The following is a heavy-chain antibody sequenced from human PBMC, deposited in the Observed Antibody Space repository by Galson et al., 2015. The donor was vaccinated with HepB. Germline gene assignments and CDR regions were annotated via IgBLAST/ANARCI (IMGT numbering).Heavy chain of an antibody. CDR1: GGSISSGSYY. Sequence: TLSLTCTVSGGSISSGSYYWSWIRQPAGKGLEWIGRIYTSGSTNYNPSLKSRVTMSVDTSKNQFSLKLSSVTAADTAVYYCAREYCSSTSCYFAGFDPWGQGTLVTVSS. CDR2: IYTSGST. V-gene: IGHV4-61*02. J-gene: IGHJ5*02. D-gene: IGHD2-2*01. CDR3: AREYCSSTSCYFAGFDP.